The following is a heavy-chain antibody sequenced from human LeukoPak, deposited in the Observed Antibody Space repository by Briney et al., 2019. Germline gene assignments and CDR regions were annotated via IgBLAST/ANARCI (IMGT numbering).Heavy chain of an antibody. CDR3: ARRRRGSGSHYFDY. V-gene: IGHV4-59*08. Sequence: PSETLSLTCTVSGGSISSYYWSWIRQPPGKGLEWIGYIYYSGSTNYNPSLKSRVTISVDTSKNQFSLKLSSVTAADTAVYYCARRRRGSGSHYFDYWGQGTLVTVSS. J-gene: IGHJ4*02. CDR2: IYYSGST. D-gene: IGHD3-10*01. CDR1: GGSISSYY.